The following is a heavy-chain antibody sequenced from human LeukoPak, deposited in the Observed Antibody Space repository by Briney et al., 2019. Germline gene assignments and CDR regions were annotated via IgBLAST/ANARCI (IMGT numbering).Heavy chain of an antibody. J-gene: IGHJ6*03. Sequence: RRASVKVSCKASGYTFTSYGISWVRQAPGQGLEWMGWISAYNGNTNYAQKLQGRVTMTTDTSTSTAYMELRSLRSEDTAVYYCARDLAQYYYYYCYMDVWGKGTTVTVSS. CDR3: ARDLAQYYYYYCYMDV. CDR1: GYTFTSYG. CDR2: ISAYNGNT. V-gene: IGHV1-18*01. D-gene: IGHD3-3*02.